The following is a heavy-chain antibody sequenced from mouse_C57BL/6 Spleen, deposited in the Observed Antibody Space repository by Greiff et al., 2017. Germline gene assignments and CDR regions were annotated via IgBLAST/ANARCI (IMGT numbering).Heavy chain of an antibody. CDR1: GYTFTSYG. V-gene: IGHV1-81*01. D-gene: IGHD1-1*01. CDR3: ATITTVVEFYAMDY. CDR2: IYPRSGNT. Sequence: QVQLQQSGAELARPGASAKLSCKASGYTFTSYGISWVKQRTGQGIEWIGEIYPRSGNTYYNEKFKGKATLTADKSSSTAYMELRSLTSADSAVYFCATITTVVEFYAMDYWGQGTSVTVSS. J-gene: IGHJ4*01.